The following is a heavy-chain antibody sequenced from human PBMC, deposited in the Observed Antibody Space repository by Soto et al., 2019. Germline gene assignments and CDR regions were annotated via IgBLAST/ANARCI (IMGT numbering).Heavy chain of an antibody. V-gene: IGHV3-30-3*01. CDR1: GFTFSSYA. CDR3: ARDDSITISGVVPMDYYYYGMDV. Sequence: PGGSLRLSCAASGFTFSSYAMHWVRQAPGKGLEWVAVISYDGSNKYYADSVKGRFTISRDNSKNTLYLQMNSLRAEDTAVHYCARDDSITISGVVPMDYYYYGMDVWGQGTTVTVSS. D-gene: IGHD3-3*01. J-gene: IGHJ6*02. CDR2: ISYDGSNK.